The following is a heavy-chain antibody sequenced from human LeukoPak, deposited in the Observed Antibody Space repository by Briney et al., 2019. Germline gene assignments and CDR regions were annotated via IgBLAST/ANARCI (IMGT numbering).Heavy chain of an antibody. J-gene: IGHJ4*02. CDR3: ARVSVVADY. CDR1: GFTFSSYS. Sequence: GGSLRLSCAASGFTFSSYSMNWVRQAPGKGLEWVSYISSSSSTIYYADSVKGRFTISRDNAKNSLYLQMSSLRAEDTAVYCCARVSVVADYWGQGTLVTVSS. V-gene: IGHV3-48*01. D-gene: IGHD6-6*01. CDR2: ISSSSSTI.